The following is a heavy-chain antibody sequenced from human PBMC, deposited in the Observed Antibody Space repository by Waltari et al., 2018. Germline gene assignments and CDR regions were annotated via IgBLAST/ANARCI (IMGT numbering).Heavy chain of an antibody. CDR1: GGSISSSSYY. CDR3: ARDTSSGWYSFDY. J-gene: IGHJ4*02. V-gene: IGHV4-39*07. CDR2: IYYSGVT. D-gene: IGHD6-19*01. Sequence: QLQLQESGPGLVKPSETLSLTCTVSGGSISSSSYYWGWIRQPPGKGLEWIGSIYYSGVTYYNPSLKRRVTISVDTSKNQFSLKLSSVTAADTAVYYCARDTSSGWYSFDYWGQGTLVTVSS.